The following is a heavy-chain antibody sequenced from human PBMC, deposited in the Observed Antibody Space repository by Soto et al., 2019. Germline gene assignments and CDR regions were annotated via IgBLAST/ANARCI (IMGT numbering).Heavy chain of an antibody. CDR2: VKHSGNI. D-gene: IGHD3-3*01. CDR3: ARGSHFDFSSGYADSFDV. Sequence: SETLSLTCAVYGGSFSGYYWGWSRQPPGKGLEWIGEVKHSGNINYNTSLKTRLTVSVDTSKNQFSLKLSSMTAADTAMYYCARGSHFDFSSGYADSFDVWGQGTMVTVSS. J-gene: IGHJ3*01. V-gene: IGHV4-34*01. CDR1: GGSFSGYY.